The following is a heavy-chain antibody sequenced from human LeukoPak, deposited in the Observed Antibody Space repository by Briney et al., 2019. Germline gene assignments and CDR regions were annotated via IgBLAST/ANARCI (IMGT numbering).Heavy chain of an antibody. D-gene: IGHD1-26*01. CDR3: GKNGQSGFSFDP. CDR1: GGSLNGYY. J-gene: IGHJ5*02. V-gene: IGHV4-34*01. Sequence: SETLSLTCAVYGGSLNGYYWSWIRQPPGKGLEWIGEGGNSGGTKFNPSLKSRVTISADTSKNQFSLKLSSVTAADTAVYYCGKNGQSGFSFDPWGQGTLVTVSS. CDR2: GGNSGGT.